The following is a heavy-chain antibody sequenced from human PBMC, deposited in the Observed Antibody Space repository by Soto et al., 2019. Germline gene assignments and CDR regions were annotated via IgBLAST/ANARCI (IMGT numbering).Heavy chain of an antibody. CDR2: VSHDGRNT. D-gene: IGHD6-19*01. J-gene: IGHJ4*02. V-gene: IGHV3-30*18. CDR3: AKGGRQWLVTSGFNY. CDR1: GFTFSDYA. Sequence: VQLVESGGGVVQPGRSLRLSCAASGFTFSDYAMHWVRQAPGKGLEWVAVVSHDGRNTHYADSVKGRFTISRDSSKNTVSLEMPSLRAEDTAVYYVAKGGRQWLVTSGFNYWGQGALVTVSS.